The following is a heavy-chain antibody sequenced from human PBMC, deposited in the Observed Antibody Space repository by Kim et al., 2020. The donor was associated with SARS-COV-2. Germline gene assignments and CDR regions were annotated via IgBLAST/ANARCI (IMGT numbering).Heavy chain of an antibody. D-gene: IGHD4-17*01. J-gene: IGHJ6*02. CDR3: ARTIYGDTTIYYYYGMDV. Sequence: SETLSLTCTVSGGSISSGGYYWSWIRQHPGKGLEWIGYIYYSGSTYYNPSLKSRVTISVDTSKNQFSLKLSSVTAADTAVYYCARTIYGDTTIYYYYGMDVWGQGTTVTVSS. CDR2: IYYSGST. CDR1: GGSISSGGYY. V-gene: IGHV4-31*03.